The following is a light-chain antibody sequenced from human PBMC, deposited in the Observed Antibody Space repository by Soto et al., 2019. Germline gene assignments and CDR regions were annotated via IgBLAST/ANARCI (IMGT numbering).Light chain of an antibody. Sequence: QSALTQPRSVSGSPGQSVTISCTGTSSDIGAYDYVSWFQQLPDKAPKIMIYDVSERPSGVPDRFSGSKSGNTASLTISGLQAEDEGDYYCCSYAGRYIWIFGGGIKLTVL. V-gene: IGLV2-11*01. J-gene: IGLJ2*01. CDR3: CSYAGRYIWI. CDR1: SSDIGAYDY. CDR2: DVS.